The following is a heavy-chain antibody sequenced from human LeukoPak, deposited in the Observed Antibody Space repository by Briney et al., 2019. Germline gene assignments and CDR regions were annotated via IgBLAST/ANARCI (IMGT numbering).Heavy chain of an antibody. V-gene: IGHV1-69*05. D-gene: IGHD6-6*01. CDR2: IIPIFGTA. J-gene: IGHJ4*02. CDR1: GGTFSSYA. Sequence: SVKVSCKASGGTFSSYAISWVRQAPGQGLEWMGRIIPIFGTANYAQKFQGRVTITTDESTSTAYMELSSLRSEDTAVYYCASIAAHRRGDWGQGTLVTVFS. CDR3: ASIAAHRRGD.